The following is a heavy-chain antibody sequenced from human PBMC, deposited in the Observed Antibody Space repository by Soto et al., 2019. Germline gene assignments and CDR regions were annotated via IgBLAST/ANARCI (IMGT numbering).Heavy chain of an antibody. Sequence: QVQLVQSGAAVKKPGASVKVSCKASGYTFTSYYMHWVRQAPGQGLEWMGIINPSGGSTSYAQKFQGRVTMTRDTSTSTVYMELSSLRSEDTAVYYCARNGIVVVPAARHYYYYMDVWGKGTTVTVSS. CDR1: GYTFTSYY. D-gene: IGHD2-2*01. V-gene: IGHV1-46*03. CDR3: ARNGIVVVPAARHYYYYMDV. J-gene: IGHJ6*03. CDR2: INPSGGST.